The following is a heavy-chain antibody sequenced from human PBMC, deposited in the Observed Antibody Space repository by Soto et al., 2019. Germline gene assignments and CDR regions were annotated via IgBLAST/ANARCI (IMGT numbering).Heavy chain of an antibody. CDR2: INHSGST. Sequence: QVQLQQWGAGLLKPSETLSLTCAVHGGSFSGYIWTWIRQPPGKGLQWIGQINHSGSTYYNPSLQSRVTISVYTFNDQFSLELTPVTAADTAVYYCASGLITGNPYSGGWYSFDSWGQGTPVTVSS. CDR3: ASGLITGNPYSGGWYSFDS. D-gene: IGHD3-10*01. V-gene: IGHV4-34*01. J-gene: IGHJ5*01. CDR1: GGSFSGYI.